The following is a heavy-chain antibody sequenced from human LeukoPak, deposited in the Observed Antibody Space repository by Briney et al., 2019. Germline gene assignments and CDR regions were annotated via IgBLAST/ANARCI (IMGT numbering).Heavy chain of an antibody. CDR3: ARGDSDFWSRTKFDY. J-gene: IGHJ4*02. CDR1: GGSFSGYY. V-gene: IGHV4-34*01. D-gene: IGHD3-3*01. CDR2: INHSGST. Sequence: SETLSLTCAVYGGSFSGYYWSWIRQPPGKGLEWIGEINHSGSTNYNPSLKGRVTISVDTSKNQFSLKLSSVTAADTAVYYCARGDSDFWSRTKFDYWGQGTLVTVSS.